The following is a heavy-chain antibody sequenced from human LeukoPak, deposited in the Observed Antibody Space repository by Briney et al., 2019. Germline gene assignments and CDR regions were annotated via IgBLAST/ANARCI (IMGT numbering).Heavy chain of an antibody. CDR1: AFIFSGHW. CDR3: SNGYCSGDSCY. D-gene: IGHD2-15*01. CDR2: INQGGSEK. J-gene: IGHJ4*02. Sequence: PGGSLRLSCEGSAFIFSGHWMNWVRQTPGKGLEWVGNINQGGSEKYYVDPVKGRFTISRDNAKNSLYLQINSPTVEDTAVYYCSNGYCSGDSCYWGQGTLVTVSS. V-gene: IGHV3-7*01.